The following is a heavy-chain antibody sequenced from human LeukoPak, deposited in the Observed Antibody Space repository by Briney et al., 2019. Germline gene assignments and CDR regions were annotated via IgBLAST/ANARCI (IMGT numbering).Heavy chain of an antibody. CDR1: GGSISSSSYY. D-gene: IGHD3-16*02. V-gene: IGHV4-39*07. Sequence: SETLSLTCTVSGGSISSSSYYWGWIRQPPGKGLEWIGSIYYSGSTDYNPSLKSRVTMSLDTSKNQFSLNLSSVTAADTAVYYCARAVITFGRAIAKGFDSWGQGTLVTVSS. J-gene: IGHJ4*02. CDR2: IYYSGST. CDR3: ARAVITFGRAIAKGFDS.